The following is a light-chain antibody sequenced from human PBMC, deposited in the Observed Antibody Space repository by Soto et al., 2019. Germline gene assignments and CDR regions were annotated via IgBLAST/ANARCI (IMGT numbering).Light chain of an antibody. J-gene: IGLJ2*01. CDR1: SSDVGGYNY. CDR2: EVS. V-gene: IGLV2-8*01. Sequence: QSALTQPPSASGSPGQSVTISCTGTSSDVGGYNYVSWYQQHPGKAPKLMIYEVSKRPSGVPDRFSGSKSGNTASLTVSGLQGEDEADYYCISYAGSNNLLFGGGTKLTVL. CDR3: ISYAGSNNLL.